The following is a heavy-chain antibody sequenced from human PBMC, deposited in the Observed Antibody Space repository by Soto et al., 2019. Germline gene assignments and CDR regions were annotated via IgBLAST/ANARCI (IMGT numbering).Heavy chain of an antibody. V-gene: IGHV3-23*01. CDR1: GFTFSSYA. D-gene: IGHD2-15*01. J-gene: IGHJ3*02. Sequence: GGSLRLSCAASGFTFSSYAMNWVRQAPGKGLEWVSAISGSDGSTYYADSVKGRFTISRDNAKNSLYLQMNSLRAEDTAVYYCAREYCSGGSCHDAFDIWGQGTMVTVSS. CDR3: AREYCSGGSCHDAFDI. CDR2: ISGSDGST.